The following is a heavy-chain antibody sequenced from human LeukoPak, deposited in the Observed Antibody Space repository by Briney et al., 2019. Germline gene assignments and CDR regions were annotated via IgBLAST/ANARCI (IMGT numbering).Heavy chain of an antibody. CDR1: GGSISSYY. V-gene: IGHV4-59*08. D-gene: IGHD4/OR15-4a*01. CDR3: ARRVSMVVGSPYNWFDP. Sequence: SETLSLTCTVSGGSISSYYWSWIRQSPGKGLEWIGYIYSSGSTNYKSSLKSRVTISVDTSKNQFSLKLSSVTAADTAVYYCARRVSMVVGSPYNWFDPWGQGTLVTVSS. CDR2: IYSSGST. J-gene: IGHJ5*02.